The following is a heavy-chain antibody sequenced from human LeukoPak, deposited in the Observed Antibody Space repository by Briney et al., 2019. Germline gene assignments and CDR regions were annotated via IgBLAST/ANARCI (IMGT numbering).Heavy chain of an antibody. J-gene: IGHJ4*02. Sequence: PSETLSLTCTVSGGSISSSSYYWSWIRQHPGKGLEWIGYIYYSGSTYYNPSLKSRVTISVDTSKNQFSLKLSSVTAADTAVYYCARRRSWDILTGYHDYWGQGTLVTVSS. CDR3: ARRRSWDILTGYHDY. CDR2: IYYSGST. V-gene: IGHV4-31*03. CDR1: GGSISSSSYY. D-gene: IGHD3-9*01.